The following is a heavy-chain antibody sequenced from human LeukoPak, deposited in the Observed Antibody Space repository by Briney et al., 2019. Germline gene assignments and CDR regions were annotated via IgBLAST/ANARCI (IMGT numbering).Heavy chain of an antibody. CDR2: IYYSGST. J-gene: IGHJ4*02. D-gene: IGHD3-3*01. CDR3: ARRPRITIFGVDHYFDY. Sequence: SETLSLTCTVSGGSISSSSYYWGWIRQPPGKRLEWIGSIYYSGSTYYNPSLKSRVTISVDTSKNQFSLKLSSVTAADTAVYYCARRPRITIFGVDHYFDYWGQGTLVTVSS. CDR1: GGSISSSSYY. V-gene: IGHV4-39*01.